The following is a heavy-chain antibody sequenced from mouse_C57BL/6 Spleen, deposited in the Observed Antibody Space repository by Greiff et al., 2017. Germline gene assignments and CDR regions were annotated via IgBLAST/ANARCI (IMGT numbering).Heavy chain of an antibody. D-gene: IGHD1-1*02. CDR3: ARWGVAKYFDV. CDR2: INPYNGDT. CDR1: GYSFTGYF. V-gene: IGHV1-20*01. J-gene: IGHJ1*03. Sequence: EVQLVESGPELVKPGDSVKISCKASGYSFTGYFMNWVMQSHGKSLEWIGRINPYNGDTFYNQKFKGKATLTVDKSSSTAHMELRSLTSEDSAVYYWARWGVAKYFDVWGTGTTVTVSS.